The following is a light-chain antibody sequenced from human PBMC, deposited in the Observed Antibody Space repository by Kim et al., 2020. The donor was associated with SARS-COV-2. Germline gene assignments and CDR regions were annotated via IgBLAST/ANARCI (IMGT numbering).Light chain of an antibody. CDR2: AVS. J-gene: IGLJ1*01. V-gene: IGLV2-11*01. CDR1: SSVVGGYNY. CDR3: CSYTGTDPSKV. Sequence: QSALTQPRSVSGSPGQSVTISCTGTSSVVGGYNYVSWYHLHPGKAPKLMIYAVSKRPSGVPDRFSGSKSGNTASLTISGLQAEDEADYDCCSYTGTDPSKVFGTGTKVTVL.